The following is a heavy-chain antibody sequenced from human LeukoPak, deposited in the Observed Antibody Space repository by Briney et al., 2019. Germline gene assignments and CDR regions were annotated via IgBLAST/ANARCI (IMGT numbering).Heavy chain of an antibody. J-gene: IGHJ6*02. Sequence: SETLSLTCTVSGGSISSYYWSWIRQPPGKGLEWIGYIYYSGSTNYNPSLKSRVTISVDTSKNQFSLKLSSVTAADTAVYYCARERITMARGDYYYYGMDVWGQGTTVTVSS. V-gene: IGHV4-59*01. CDR2: IYYSGST. CDR1: GGSISSYY. CDR3: ARERITMARGDYYYYGMDV. D-gene: IGHD3-10*01.